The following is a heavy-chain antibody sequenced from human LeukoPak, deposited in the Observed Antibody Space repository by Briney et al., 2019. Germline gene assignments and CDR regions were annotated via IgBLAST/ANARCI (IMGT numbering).Heavy chain of an antibody. CDR2: IYYSGST. CDR1: GGSISSYY. CDR3: ARSVSVGTYYFDY. V-gene: IGHV4-59*01. J-gene: IGHJ4*02. D-gene: IGHD3-10*01. Sequence: PSETLSLTCTVSGGSISSYYWSWIRQPPGKGLEWIGYIYYSGSTNYNPSLKSRVTISVDTSKNQFSLKLSSVTAADTAVYYCARSVSVGTYYFDYWGQGTLVTVSS.